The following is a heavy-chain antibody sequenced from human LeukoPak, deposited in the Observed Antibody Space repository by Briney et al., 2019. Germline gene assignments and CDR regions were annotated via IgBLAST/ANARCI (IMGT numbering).Heavy chain of an antibody. CDR1: GGSFSGYY. CDR3: ARGLGYCSSTSCNRGRANWFDP. D-gene: IGHD2-2*01. CDR2: INHSGST. J-gene: IGHJ5*02. V-gene: IGHV4-34*01. Sequence: SETLSLTCAVYGGSFSGYYWSWIRQPPGKGLEWIGEINHSGSTNYNPSLKSRVTISVDTSKNQFSLKLSSVTAADTAVYYCARGLGYCSSTSCNRGRANWFDPWGQGTLVTVSS.